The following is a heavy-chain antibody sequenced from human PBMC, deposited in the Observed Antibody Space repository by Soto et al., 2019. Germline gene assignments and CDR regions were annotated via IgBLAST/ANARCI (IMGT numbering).Heavy chain of an antibody. CDR1: GFTVSSNY. CDR3: ARVEGWKGGFDP. Sequence: EVQLVESGGGLVQPGGSLRLSCAASGFTVSSNYMSWVRQAPGKGLEWVSVIYSGGSTYYADSVKGRFTISRDNSKNTLYLQMNRLRGEDTAVYYCARVEGWKGGFDPWGQGTLVSVSS. V-gene: IGHV3-66*01. D-gene: IGHD1-1*01. J-gene: IGHJ5*02. CDR2: IYSGGST.